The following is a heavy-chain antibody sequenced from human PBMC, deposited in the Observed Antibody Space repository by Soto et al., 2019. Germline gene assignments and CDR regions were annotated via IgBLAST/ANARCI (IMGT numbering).Heavy chain of an antibody. CDR2: IWYDGSNK. V-gene: IGHV3-33*01. D-gene: IGHD2-15*01. Sequence: PGGSLRLSCAASGFTFSSYGMHWVRQAPGKGLEWVAVIWYDGSNKYYADSVKGRFTISRDNSKNMLYLQMNSLRAEDTAVYYCARGLGYCSGGSCYSDGYAFDIWGQGTMVTV. CDR1: GFTFSSYG. CDR3: ARGLGYCSGGSCYSDGYAFDI. J-gene: IGHJ3*02.